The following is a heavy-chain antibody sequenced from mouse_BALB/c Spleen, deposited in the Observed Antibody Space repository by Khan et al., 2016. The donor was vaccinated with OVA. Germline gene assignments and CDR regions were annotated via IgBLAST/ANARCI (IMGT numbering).Heavy chain of an antibody. CDR2: IYPSDSYT. J-gene: IGHJ2*01. CDR3: TRGDPGNFDY. V-gene: IGHV1-69*02. CDR1: GYTFTSYW. D-gene: IGHD2-13*01. Sequence: QVQLQQPGAELVRPGASVRLSCKASGYTFTSYWINWVKQRPGQGLEWIGNIYPSDSYTNYNPKFKDKATLTVDKSSSTAYLQLSSPTSEDPAVYYCTRGDPGNFDYWGQGTTLTVSS.